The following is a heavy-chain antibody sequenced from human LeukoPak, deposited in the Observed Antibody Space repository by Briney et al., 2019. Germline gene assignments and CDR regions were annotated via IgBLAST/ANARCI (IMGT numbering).Heavy chain of an antibody. Sequence: ASVKVSCTASGYTFTSYDINWVRQATGQGLEWMGWMNPNSGNTGYAQKFQGRVTMTRNTSISTAYMELSSLRSEDTAVYYCARGNTYYYDSSGYHDYWGQGTLVTVSS. V-gene: IGHV1-8*01. CDR2: MNPNSGNT. CDR1: GYTFTSYD. D-gene: IGHD3-22*01. CDR3: ARGNTYYYDSSGYHDY. J-gene: IGHJ4*02.